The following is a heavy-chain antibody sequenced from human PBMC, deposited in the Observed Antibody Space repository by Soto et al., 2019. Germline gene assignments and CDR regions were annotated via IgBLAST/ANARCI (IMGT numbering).Heavy chain of an antibody. CDR2: VSTNGDTA. CDR1: GFPFSNYG. D-gene: IGHD4-17*01. CDR3: AKDLSRWPHYAFDS. V-gene: IGHV3-23*01. Sequence: PWMSLRLSCAASGFPFSNYGMNWVRQAPGKGLEWVSGVSTNGDTANYADSVKGRFTISRDNSKNALYMQMNGLRPEDTAVYYCAKDLSRWPHYAFDSWGQGTLVTVSS. J-gene: IGHJ5*01.